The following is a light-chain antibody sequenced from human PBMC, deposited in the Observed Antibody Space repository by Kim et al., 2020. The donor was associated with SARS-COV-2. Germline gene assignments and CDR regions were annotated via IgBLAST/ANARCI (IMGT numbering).Light chain of an antibody. V-gene: IGLV3-1*01. CDR2: QDS. CDR1: KLGDKY. J-gene: IGLJ2*01. CDR3: QAWDSSVV. Sequence: SYELTRPPSVSVSPGQTASITCSGDKLGDKYACWYQQKPGQSPVLVIYQDSKWPSGIPERFSGSNSGNTATLTISGTQAMDEADYYCQAWDSSVVFGGGTQLTVL.